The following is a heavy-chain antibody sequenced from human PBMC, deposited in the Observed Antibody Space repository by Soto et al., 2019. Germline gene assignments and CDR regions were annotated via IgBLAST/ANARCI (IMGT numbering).Heavy chain of an antibody. CDR3: ARCSGGSYDTYYFYYGMDV. Sequence: ASVKVSCKASGYTFTSYGISWVRQAPGQGLDWMGWISAYNGNTKYAQDLQGRVTMTTDTSTSTAYMELRSLRSDDTAMYYCARCSGGSYDTYYFYYGMDVWGQGTTVTVSS. J-gene: IGHJ6*02. V-gene: IGHV1-18*04. CDR1: GYTFTSYG. D-gene: IGHD2-15*01. CDR2: ISAYNGNT.